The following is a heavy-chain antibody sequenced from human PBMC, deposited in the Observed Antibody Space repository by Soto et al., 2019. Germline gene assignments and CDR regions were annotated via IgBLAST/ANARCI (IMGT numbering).Heavy chain of an antibody. CDR1: GGTVSYGGYS. CDR3: ARGGGYASFAF. Sequence: SEALSLTCSVSGGTVSYGGYSWSWIRRSPGEGLEWLGYSSHLETTYYNRSFKRRLSLSIDRTRNQFSQSLSCMTAADKAGYDRARGGGYASFAFWGQGLQVTASS. D-gene: IGHD2-15*01. J-gene: IGHJ4*02. V-gene: IGHV4-30-2*06. CDR2: SSHLETT.